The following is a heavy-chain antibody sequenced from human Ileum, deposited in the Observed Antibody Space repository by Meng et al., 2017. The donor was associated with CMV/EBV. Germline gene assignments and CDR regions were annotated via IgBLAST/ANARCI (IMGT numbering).Heavy chain of an antibody. D-gene: IGHD2-21*02. CDR2: ISSTSSSI. J-gene: IGHJ4*02. CDR3: ARGGPTVTAY. V-gene: IGHV3-48*04. CDR1: RFTFRSYS. Sequence: SLKISCAASRFTFRSYSMNWVRQAPGKGLGWLSYISSTSSSINYADSGKGRFTISRDNAKKPLYLQISRLRPEDTAVYCCARGGPTVTAYWGQGTLVTVSS.